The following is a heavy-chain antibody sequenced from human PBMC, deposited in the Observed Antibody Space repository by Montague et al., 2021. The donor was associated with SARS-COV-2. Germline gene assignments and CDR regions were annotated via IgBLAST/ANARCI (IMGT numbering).Heavy chain of an antibody. V-gene: IGHV4-59*01. Sequence: SETLSLTCTVSGDSISDYYWSWIRQPPGMGLEWIGYIFRSGVTNYNPPLKSRVIISLDTSKSQFSLRLSSVTAADTAIYYCARTSRGSRYFYGADVWGQGTTVTVSS. J-gene: IGHJ6*02. CDR1: GDSISDYY. CDR3: ARTSRGSRYFYGADV. D-gene: IGHD3-22*01. CDR2: IFRSGVT.